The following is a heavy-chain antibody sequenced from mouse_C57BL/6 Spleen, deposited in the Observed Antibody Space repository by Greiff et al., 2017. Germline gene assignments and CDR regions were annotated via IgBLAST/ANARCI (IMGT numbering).Heavy chain of an antibody. CDR1: GYTFTSYW. V-gene: IGHV1-69*01. CDR3: ARLRAYYSNYVDY. Sequence: QVQLQQPGAELVMPGASVKLSCKASGYTFTSYWMHWVKQRPGQGLEWIGEIDPSDSYTNYNQKFKGKSTLTVDKSSSTAYMQLSSLTSEDSAVYYGARLRAYYSNYVDYWGKGTTLTVSS. CDR2: IDPSDSYT. D-gene: IGHD2-5*01. J-gene: IGHJ2*01.